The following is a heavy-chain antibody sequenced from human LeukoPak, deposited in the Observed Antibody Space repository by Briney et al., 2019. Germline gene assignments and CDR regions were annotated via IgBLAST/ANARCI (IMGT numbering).Heavy chain of an antibody. J-gene: IGHJ6*02. CDR2: IWYDGSNK. CDR1: GFAFSSYG. V-gene: IGHV3-33*01. D-gene: IGHD4-17*01. Sequence: GGSLRLSCAASGFAFSSYGMHWVRQAPGKGLEWVAVIWYDGSNKYYADSVKGRFTISRDNSKNTLYLQMNSLRAEDTAVYYCARDSDNARTYGDYEVYYYYGMDVWGQGTTVTVSS. CDR3: ARDSDNARTYGDYEVYYYYGMDV.